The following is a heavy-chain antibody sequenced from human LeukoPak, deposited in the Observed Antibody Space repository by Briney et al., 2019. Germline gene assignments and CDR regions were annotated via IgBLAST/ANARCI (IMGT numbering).Heavy chain of an antibody. V-gene: IGHV4-34*01. CDR1: GGSFSGYY. D-gene: IGHD3-22*01. CDR2: INHSGST. Sequence: SETLSLTCAVYGGSFSGYYWSWIRQPPGKGLEWTGEINHSGSTNYNPSLKSRVTISVDTSKNQFSLKLSSVTAADTAVYYCAREMWLKAFDIWGQGTMVTVSS. CDR3: AREMWLKAFDI. J-gene: IGHJ3*02.